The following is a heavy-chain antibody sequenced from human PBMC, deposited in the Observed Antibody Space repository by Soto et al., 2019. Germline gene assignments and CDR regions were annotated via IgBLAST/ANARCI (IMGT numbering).Heavy chain of an antibody. Sequence: SETLSLTCAVYGGSFSGYYWSWIRQPPGKGLEWIGEINHSGSTNYNPSLKSRVTISVDTSKNQFSLKLSSVTAADTAVYYCARVTQMATISRTYYYYGMDGWGQGTTVTVCS. CDR2: INHSGST. J-gene: IGHJ6*02. V-gene: IGHV4-34*01. CDR1: GGSFSGYY. D-gene: IGHD5-12*01. CDR3: ARVTQMATISRTYYYYGMDG.